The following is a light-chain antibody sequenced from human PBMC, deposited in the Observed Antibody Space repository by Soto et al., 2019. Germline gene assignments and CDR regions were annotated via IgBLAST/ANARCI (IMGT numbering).Light chain of an antibody. J-gene: IGKJ5*01. CDR3: QQYKSWWPIT. Sequence: EIVLTQSPATLSVSPGERATLSCMASQNIDNKLVWYQQKPGQAPSLLLSNAVTRAPGIPARFSGSGFGTEFTLTISSLQPEDFAIYYCQQYKSWWPITFGQGTRLEI. CDR1: QNIDNK. V-gene: IGKV3-15*01. CDR2: NAV.